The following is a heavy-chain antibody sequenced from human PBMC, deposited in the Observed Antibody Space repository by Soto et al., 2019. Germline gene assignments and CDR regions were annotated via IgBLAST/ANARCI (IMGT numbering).Heavy chain of an antibody. D-gene: IGHD3-16*02. CDR1: GGSISSSSYY. J-gene: IGHJ3*02. CDR2: IYYSGST. V-gene: IGHV4-39*01. Sequence: SETLSLTCTVSGGSISSSSYYWGWIRQPPGKGLEWIGSIYYSGSTYYNPSLKSRVTISVDTSKNQFSLKLSSVTAADTAVYYCARHVRSLLAVQLGNDAFDIWGQATIVTV. CDR3: ARHVRSLLAVQLGNDAFDI.